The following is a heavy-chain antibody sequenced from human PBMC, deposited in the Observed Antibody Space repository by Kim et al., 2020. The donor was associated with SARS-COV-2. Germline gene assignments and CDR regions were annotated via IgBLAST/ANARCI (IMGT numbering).Heavy chain of an antibody. CDR1: GGSFSGYY. CDR2: INHSGST. J-gene: IGHJ4*02. V-gene: IGHV4-34*01. D-gene: IGHD3-3*01. Sequence: SETLSLTCAVYGGSFSGYYWSWIRQPPGKGLEWIGEINHSGSTNYNPSLKSRVTISVDTSKNQFSLKLSSVTAADTAVYYCARGAFDNVAVLRFLEWLLFFDYWGQGTLVTVSS. CDR3: ARGAFDNVAVLRFLEWLLFFDY.